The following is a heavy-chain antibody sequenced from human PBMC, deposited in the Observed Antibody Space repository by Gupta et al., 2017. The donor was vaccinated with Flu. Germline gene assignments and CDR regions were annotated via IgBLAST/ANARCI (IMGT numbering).Heavy chain of an antibody. CDR2: IWYDGSNK. D-gene: IGHD5-12*01. V-gene: IGHV3-33*01. J-gene: IGHJ6*02. CDR1: DFTFSTSG. Sequence: QVPLVETGGGVVQTGLSLSLSCAAPDFTFSTSGMHWVRKAPGTGLEWVAVIWYDGSNKYYADSVKGRFTISRDNSKNTLYLQMNSLRAEDTAVYYCARDYMSGYDFFYSNYYYYGMDVWGQGTTVTVSS. CDR3: ARDYMSGYDFFYSNYYYYGMDV.